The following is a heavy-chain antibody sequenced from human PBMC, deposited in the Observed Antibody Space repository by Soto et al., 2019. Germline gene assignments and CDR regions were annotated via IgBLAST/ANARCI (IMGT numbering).Heavy chain of an antibody. Sequence: QVQLVQSGAEVKKPGSSVKVSCKASGGTFSSYAISWVRQAPGQGLEWMGGIIPIFGTANYAQKFQGRVTITADESTSTAYMERSSLRSEDTAVYYCARDGADIVVVPAAMNAFDIWGQGTMVTVSS. J-gene: IGHJ3*02. CDR1: GGTFSSYA. CDR2: IIPIFGTA. V-gene: IGHV1-69*01. CDR3: ARDGADIVVVPAAMNAFDI. D-gene: IGHD2-2*01.